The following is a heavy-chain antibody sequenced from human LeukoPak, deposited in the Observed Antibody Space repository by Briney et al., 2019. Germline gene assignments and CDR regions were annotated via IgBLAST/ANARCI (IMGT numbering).Heavy chain of an antibody. CDR3: VSGELAVAPIDY. V-gene: IGHV3-21*01. D-gene: IGHD6-19*01. CDR1: GFTFSSYS. J-gene: IGHJ4*02. Sequence: GGSLRLSCAASGFTFSSYSMNWVRQAPGKGLEWVSSISSSSSYIYYADSVKGRFTISRDNAKNSLYLQMNSLRAEDTAVYYCVSGELAVAPIDYWGQGTLVTVSS. CDR2: ISSSSSYI.